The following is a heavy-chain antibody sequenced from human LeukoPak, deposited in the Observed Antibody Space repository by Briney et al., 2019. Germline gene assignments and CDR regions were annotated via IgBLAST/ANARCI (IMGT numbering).Heavy chain of an antibody. V-gene: IGHV1-2*02. J-gene: IGHJ4*02. D-gene: IGHD2-15*01. CDR2: INPNSGGT. CDR3: ARGLGYCSGGSCFTLDY. CDR1: GYTFTGYY. Sequence: ASVKVSCKASGYTFTGYYMHWVRQAPGQGLEWMGWINPNSGGTNYAQKFQGRVTMTRDTSISTAYMELSRLRSDDTAVYYCARGLGYCSGGSCFTLDYWGQGTLVTVSS.